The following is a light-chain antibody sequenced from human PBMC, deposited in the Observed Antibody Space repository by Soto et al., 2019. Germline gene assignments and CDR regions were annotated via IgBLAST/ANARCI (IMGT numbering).Light chain of an antibody. J-gene: IGKJ2*01. CDR3: QQYNNWPPYT. Sequence: EIVMTQSPVTLSVSPGERATLSCRASQSVSSNLAWYQQKPGQAPRVLIYGASTRATGIPVRFSGSGSGTEFTLTISSLQSEDFAVYYCQQYNNWPPYTFGQGTKLEIK. CDR2: GAS. V-gene: IGKV3-15*01. CDR1: QSVSSN.